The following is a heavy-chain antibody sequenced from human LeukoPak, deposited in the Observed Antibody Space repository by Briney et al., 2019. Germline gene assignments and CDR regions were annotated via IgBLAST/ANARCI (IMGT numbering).Heavy chain of an antibody. CDR2: IYYSGST. J-gene: IGHJ4*02. V-gene: IGHV4-30-4*01. Sequence: PSETLSLTCTVSGGSISSGDYYWSWIRQPPGKGLEWIGYIYYSGSTYYNPSLKSRVTISVDTSKNQFSLKLSSVTAADTAVYYCARDRSGDEAVDYWGQGTLVTVSS. D-gene: IGHD7-27*01. CDR1: GGSISSGDYY. CDR3: ARDRSGDEAVDY.